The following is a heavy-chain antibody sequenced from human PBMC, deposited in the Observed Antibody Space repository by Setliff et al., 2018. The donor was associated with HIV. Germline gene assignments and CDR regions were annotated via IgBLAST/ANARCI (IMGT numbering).Heavy chain of an antibody. CDR3: ARGPNYYDSSGYYYRDAFDI. CDR1: GGTFSNYA. Sequence: ASVKVSCKASGGTFSNYAFSWVRQATGQGLEWMGWMNPNSGNTGYAQKFQGRVTMTRNTSISTAYMELSSLRSEDTAVYYCARGPNYYDSSGYYYRDAFDIWGQGTMVTVSS. V-gene: IGHV1-8*01. D-gene: IGHD3-22*01. J-gene: IGHJ3*02. CDR2: MNPNSGNT.